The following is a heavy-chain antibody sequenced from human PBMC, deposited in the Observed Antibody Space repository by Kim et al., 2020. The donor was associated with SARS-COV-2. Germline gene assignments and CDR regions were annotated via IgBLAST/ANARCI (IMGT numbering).Heavy chain of an antibody. V-gene: IGHV3-23*01. J-gene: IGHJ4*02. CDR3: AKDGSAAAAGPGDYFDY. Sequence: GKGRLAISRDNSKNTLYLQMNSLRAEDTAVYYCAKDGSAAAAGPGDYFDYWGQGTLVTVSS. D-gene: IGHD6-13*01.